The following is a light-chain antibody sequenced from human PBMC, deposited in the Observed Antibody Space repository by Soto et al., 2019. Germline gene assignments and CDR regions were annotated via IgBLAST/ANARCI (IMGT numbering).Light chain of an antibody. J-gene: IGKJ1*01. CDR3: QQYNSWT. CDR1: QSISTY. Sequence: DIQLTQSPSFLSASVGDRVTITCRASQSISTYLAWYQQKAGKAPKLLIYKASTLESGVLLRFSGSGSGTEFTLTISSLQPDDFATYYCQQYNSWTFGQGTKGDIK. CDR2: KAS. V-gene: IGKV1-5*03.